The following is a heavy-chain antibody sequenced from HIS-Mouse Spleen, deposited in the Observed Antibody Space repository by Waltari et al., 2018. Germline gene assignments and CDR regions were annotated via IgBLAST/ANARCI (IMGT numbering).Heavy chain of an antibody. CDR3: AVRPPYSSSWYED. CDR2: IYYSGST. J-gene: IGHJ4*02. Sequence: QLQLQESGPGLVKPSETLSLTCTVSGGSISSSSYYWGWIRQPPGKGLEWIGSIYYSGSTHYNPSLKSRVTISVDTSKNQFSLKLSSVTAADTAVYYCAVRPPYSSSWYEDWGQGTLVTVSS. V-gene: IGHV4-39*07. CDR1: GGSISSSSYY. D-gene: IGHD6-13*01.